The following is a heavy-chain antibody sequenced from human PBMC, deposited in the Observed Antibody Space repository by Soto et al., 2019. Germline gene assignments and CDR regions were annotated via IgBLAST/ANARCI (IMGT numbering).Heavy chain of an antibody. Sequence: PSETLSLTCPVSGASIRSSSYYWGWIRQPPGKGLEWIGSIYYSGSTYYNPSLKSRVTISVDTSKNQFSLKLSSVTAADAAVYYCATVYSGRDFHFDYWGQGTLVTVSS. J-gene: IGHJ4*02. CDR1: GASIRSSSYY. D-gene: IGHD1-26*01. V-gene: IGHV4-39*01. CDR3: ATVYSGRDFHFDY. CDR2: IYYSGST.